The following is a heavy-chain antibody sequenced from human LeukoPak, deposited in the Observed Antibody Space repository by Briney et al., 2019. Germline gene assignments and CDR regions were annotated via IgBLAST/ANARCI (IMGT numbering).Heavy chain of an antibody. Sequence: GGFLRLSCAASGFTFDDYGMHWVRQAPGKGLEWVSLITWDGGRTYYADSVKSRFTISRDNSKNSLYLHMNSLRPEDTALYYCVKGGSYYGYFDYWGQGTLVTVSS. CDR1: GFTFDDYG. D-gene: IGHD1-26*01. J-gene: IGHJ4*02. V-gene: IGHV3-43D*04. CDR2: ITWDGGRT. CDR3: VKGGSYYGYFDY.